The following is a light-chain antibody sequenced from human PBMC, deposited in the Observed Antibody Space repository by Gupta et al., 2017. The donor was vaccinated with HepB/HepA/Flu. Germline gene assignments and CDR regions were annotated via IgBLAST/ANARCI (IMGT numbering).Light chain of an antibody. CDR1: QSVSGC. CDR2: GTY. CDR3: QQCSNWPRT. Sequence: EIVLRQSPAALSLSPGERATLSCRASQSVSGCLAWYQQKPGQAPRLLIYGTYNRPTGIPARFRGIGSGTDFTLSISSLEPEDFAVYYCQQCSNWPRTFGQGTKVEIK. V-gene: IGKV3-11*01. J-gene: IGKJ1*01.